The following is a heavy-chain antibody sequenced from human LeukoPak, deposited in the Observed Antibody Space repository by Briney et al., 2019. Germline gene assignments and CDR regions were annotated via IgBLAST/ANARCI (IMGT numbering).Heavy chain of an antibody. CDR3: ATGFDAFDI. CDR2: VYYGGNT. Sequence: SETLSLTCTVSGGSISSSSYYWDWIRQPPGKGLEWIGNVYYGGNTFYNSSLESRVTISVDMSKNQFSLKLTSLTAADTAVYYCATGFDAFDIWGQGTMVTVSS. CDR1: GGSISSSSYY. V-gene: IGHV4-39*01. J-gene: IGHJ3*02.